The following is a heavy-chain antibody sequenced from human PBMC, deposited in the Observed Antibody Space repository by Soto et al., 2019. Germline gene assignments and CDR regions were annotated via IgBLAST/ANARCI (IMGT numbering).Heavy chain of an antibody. V-gene: IGHV1-3*05. CDR1: GYTFTSYA. D-gene: IGHD6-19*01. J-gene: IGHJ4*02. CDR2: INAGNGNT. Sequence: QVQLVQSGAEEKKPGASVKVSCKASGYTFTSYAMHWVRQAPGQRLEWMGWINAGNGNTKYSQKFQGRVTITRDTSASTVYMELSSMRSEDTAVYYCARVSGWYFLDYWGQGTLVTVSS. CDR3: ARVSGWYFLDY.